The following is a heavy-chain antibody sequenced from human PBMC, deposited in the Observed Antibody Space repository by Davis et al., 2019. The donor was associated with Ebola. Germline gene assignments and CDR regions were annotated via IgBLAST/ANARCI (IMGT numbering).Heavy chain of an antibody. CDR2: INPHNGNT. V-gene: IGHV1-2*06. CDR1: GYTFTGYY. Sequence: AASVKVSCKASGYTFTGYYMHWVRQAPGQGLEWMGRINPHNGNTNYAQNVQGRVTMTTDTSTSTAYMELSSLRSEDTAVYYCARDKSTFFDYWGQGTLVTVSS. J-gene: IGHJ4*02. CDR3: ARDKSTFFDY.